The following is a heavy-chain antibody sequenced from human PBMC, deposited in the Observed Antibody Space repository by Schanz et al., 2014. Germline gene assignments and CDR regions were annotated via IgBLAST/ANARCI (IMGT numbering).Heavy chain of an antibody. J-gene: IGHJ4*02. CDR1: GFTFGTFW. CDR2: INQDGSDK. Sequence: EVQLVESGGGLLQPGGSLRLSCAASGFTFGTFWMSWVLQAPGKGLEWVANINQDGSDKSYVDSVKGRFTISRDNAKNSLYLQMNSLRAEDTAVYYCARDKGGYYPFDYWGQGSLVTVSS. V-gene: IGHV3-7*01. D-gene: IGHD3-22*01. CDR3: ARDKGGYYPFDY.